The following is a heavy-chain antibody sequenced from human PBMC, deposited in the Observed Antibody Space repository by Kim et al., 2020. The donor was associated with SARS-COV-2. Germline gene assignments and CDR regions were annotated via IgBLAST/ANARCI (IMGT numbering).Heavy chain of an antibody. D-gene: IGHD6-19*01. CDR3: VRYSGWYYFDY. J-gene: IGHJ4*02. V-gene: IGHV6-1*01. Sequence: SYYAVSVKSRITINPDTSTNQFSLQLTSVTPEDTAFYYCVRYSGWYYFDYWGQGTLVTVSS. CDR2: S.